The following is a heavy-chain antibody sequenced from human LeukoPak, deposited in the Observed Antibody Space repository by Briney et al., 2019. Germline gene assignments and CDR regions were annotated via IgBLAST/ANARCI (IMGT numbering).Heavy chain of an antibody. Sequence: PSETLSLTCTVSGGSISSSSYYWGWIRQPPGKGLEWIGSIYYSGSTYYNPSLKSRVTISVDTSKNQFSLKLSSVTAADTAVYYCARHLGVYSSSWYDYYYYMDVWGKGTTVTVSS. CDR1: GGSISSSSYY. J-gene: IGHJ6*03. D-gene: IGHD6-13*01. CDR3: ARHLGVYSSSWYDYYYYMDV. CDR2: IYYSGST. V-gene: IGHV4-39*01.